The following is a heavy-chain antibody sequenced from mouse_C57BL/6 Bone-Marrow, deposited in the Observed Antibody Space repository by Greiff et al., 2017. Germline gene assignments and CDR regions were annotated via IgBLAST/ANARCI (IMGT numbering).Heavy chain of an antibody. D-gene: IGHD3-3*01. J-gene: IGHJ4*01. V-gene: IGHV1-52*01. CDR2: IDPSDSET. CDR1: GYTFTSYW. Sequence: QVQLQQPGAELVRPGSSVKLSCKASGYTFTSYWMHWVKQRPIQGLEWIGNIDPSDSETHYNQQFKDKATLTVDKSSSTAYLQHSSLTSEASAVYYCARTRAYYAMDYWGQGTSVTVSS. CDR3: ARTRAYYAMDY.